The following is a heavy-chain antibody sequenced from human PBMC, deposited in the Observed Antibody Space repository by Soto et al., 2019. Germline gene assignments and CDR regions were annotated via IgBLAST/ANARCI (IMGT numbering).Heavy chain of an antibody. D-gene: IGHD3-10*01. CDR3: ARHEPPYGSGDNYCYYGMDV. CDR1: GYSFTSYW. V-gene: IGHV5-10-1*01. J-gene: IGHJ6*02. Sequence: GESLKISCKGSGYSFTSYWISWVRQMPGKGLEWMGRIDPSDSYTNYSPSFQGHVTISADKSISTAYLQWSSLKASDTAMYYCARHEPPYGSGDNYCYYGMDVWGQGTTVTVSS. CDR2: IDPSDSYT.